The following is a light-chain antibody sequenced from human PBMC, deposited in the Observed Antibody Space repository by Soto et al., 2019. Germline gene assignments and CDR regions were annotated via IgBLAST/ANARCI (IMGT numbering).Light chain of an antibody. CDR1: SSDVGNYNR. Sequence: QSVLTQPASVSGSPGQSITISCTGTSSDVGNYNRVSWYQQPPGTAPKLIIYEVSNRPSGVPDRFSGSKSGNTASLTISGLQDEDEADYYCSSYTGSSTLDAIFGGGTKVTVL. CDR3: SSYTGSSTLDAI. CDR2: EVS. J-gene: IGLJ2*01. V-gene: IGLV2-18*02.